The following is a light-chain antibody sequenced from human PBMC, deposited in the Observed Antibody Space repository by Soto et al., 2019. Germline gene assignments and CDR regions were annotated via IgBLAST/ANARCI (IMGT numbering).Light chain of an antibody. CDR2: GAS. J-gene: IGKJ1*01. CDR3: QQYGSAPRT. V-gene: IGKV3-20*01. Sequence: EVVLTQSPGTLSLSPGERATLSCRASQGVSSSYFAWYQQKPGQAPRLLIYGASTRATGVPDRFSGSGSGTDFTLTISRLEPEDFAVYYCQQYGSAPRTFGQGTKVETK. CDR1: QGVSSSY.